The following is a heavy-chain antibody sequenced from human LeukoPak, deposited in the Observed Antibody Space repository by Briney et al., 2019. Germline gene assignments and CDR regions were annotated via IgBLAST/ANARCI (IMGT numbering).Heavy chain of an antibody. Sequence: ASVKVSCKASGYTFTSYGISWVRQAPGQGLEWMGWISAYNGNTNYAQKLQGRVTMTTDTSTSTAYMELRSLRSDDTAVYYCARGTEWWSNYYYYGMDVWGQGTTVTVSS. CDR3: ARGTEWWSNYYYYGMDV. CDR2: ISAYNGNT. D-gene: IGHD2-15*01. J-gene: IGHJ6*02. V-gene: IGHV1-18*01. CDR1: GYTFTSYG.